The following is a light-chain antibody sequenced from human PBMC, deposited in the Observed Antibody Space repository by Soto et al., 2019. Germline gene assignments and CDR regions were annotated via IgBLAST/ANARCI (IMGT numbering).Light chain of an antibody. Sequence: AVQLTQSPSSLSACGGDRVTINCRASQGISSALAWYQQKPGKAPQLLIYKASTLQSGVPSRFSGSGSGTDFTLTISCLEPEDFAVYFCQHYSTSPQRFGQGSKVDIK. CDR3: QHYSTSPQR. V-gene: IGKV1-13*02. CDR2: KAS. J-gene: IGKJ1*01. CDR1: QGISSA.